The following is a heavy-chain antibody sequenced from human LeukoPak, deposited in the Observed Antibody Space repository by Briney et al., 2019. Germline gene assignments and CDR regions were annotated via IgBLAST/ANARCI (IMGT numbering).Heavy chain of an antibody. V-gene: IGHV4-59*01. CDR3: ARGSGSGSYPDAFDI. D-gene: IGHD3-10*01. CDR2: IYYSGSA. J-gene: IGHJ3*02. CDR1: GGSINNYY. Sequence: SETLSLTCTVSGGSINNYYWNWIRQPPGKGLEWIGYIYYSGSASYNPSLKSRVTISVDTSKSQFSLKLSSVTAADTAVYYCARGSGSGSYPDAFDIWGQGTMVTVSS.